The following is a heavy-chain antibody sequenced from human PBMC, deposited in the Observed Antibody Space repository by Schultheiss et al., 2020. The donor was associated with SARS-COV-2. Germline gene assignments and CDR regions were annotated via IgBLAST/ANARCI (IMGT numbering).Heavy chain of an antibody. Sequence: GGSLRLSCAASGFTFSSYAMSWVRQAPGKGLEWVSAISGSGGSTYYADSVKGRFTISRDNSNNTLSLQMNSLRAEDTAVYYCARGGYCSSTSCYREGDYWGQGTLVTVSS. V-gene: IGHV3-23*01. J-gene: IGHJ4*02. CDR1: GFTFSSYA. CDR2: ISGSGGST. CDR3: ARGGYCSSTSCYREGDY. D-gene: IGHD2-2*02.